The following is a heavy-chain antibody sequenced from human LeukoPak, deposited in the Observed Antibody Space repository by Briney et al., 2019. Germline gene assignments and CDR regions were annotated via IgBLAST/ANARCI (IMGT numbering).Heavy chain of an antibody. V-gene: IGHV3-23*01. CDR3: AKRRSRNTGPFDS. D-gene: IGHD5-18*01. CDR1: GFTISSDA. Sequence: GGSLRLSCVASGFTISSDAMTWVRQAPGQGLEWVSASSGSNTLYTYSVRGRFTISIDDSKNTLYLHMNSLRAKNTAVYYCAKRRSRNTGPFDSWGQGTLVTVSP. CDR2: SSGSNT. J-gene: IGHJ4*02.